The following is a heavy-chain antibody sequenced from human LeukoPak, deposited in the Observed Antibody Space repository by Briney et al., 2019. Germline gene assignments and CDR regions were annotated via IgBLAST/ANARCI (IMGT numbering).Heavy chain of an antibody. J-gene: IGHJ3*02. CDR3: ARSRVVAATRGAFDI. CDR1: GGSISSYY. CDR2: IYYSGSA. Sequence: SETLSLTCTVSGGSISSYYWSWIRQPPGKGLEWIGYIYYSGSASYNPSLKSRVTISVDTSKSQFSLKLSSVTAADTAVYYCARSRVVAATRGAFDIWGQGTMVTVSS. D-gene: IGHD2-15*01. V-gene: IGHV4-59*01.